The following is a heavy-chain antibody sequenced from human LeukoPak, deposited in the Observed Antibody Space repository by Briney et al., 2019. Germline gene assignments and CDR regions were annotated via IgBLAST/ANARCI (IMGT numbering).Heavy chain of an antibody. CDR1: GYTFTSYD. V-gene: IGHV1-8*02. CDR2: MNPNSGNT. Sequence: ASVKVSCKASGYTFTSYDINWVRQATGQGLEWMGWMNPNSGNTGYAQKFQGRVTMTRDTSISTAYMELSRLRSDDTAVYYCARDRDYYDSSGPDAFDIWGQGTMVTVSS. D-gene: IGHD3-22*01. J-gene: IGHJ3*02. CDR3: ARDRDYYDSSGPDAFDI.